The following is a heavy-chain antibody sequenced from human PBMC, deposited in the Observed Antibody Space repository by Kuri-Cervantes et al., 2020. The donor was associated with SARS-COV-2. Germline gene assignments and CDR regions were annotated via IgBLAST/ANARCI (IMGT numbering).Heavy chain of an antibody. D-gene: IGHD3-22*01. CDR1: GFTFSSYD. CDR3: ARVRSPGYSDY. Sequence: GESLKISCAASGFTFSSYDTHWVRQATGKGLEWVSVIGTAGDTYYPGSVKGRFTISRENAKNSLYLQMNSLRAGDTAVYYCARVRSPGYSDYWGQGTLVTVSS. J-gene: IGHJ4*02. CDR2: IGTAGDT. V-gene: IGHV3-13*01.